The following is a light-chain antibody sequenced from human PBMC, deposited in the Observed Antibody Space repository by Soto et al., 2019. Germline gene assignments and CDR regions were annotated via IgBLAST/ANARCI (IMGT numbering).Light chain of an antibody. CDR3: QQYDSVLGT. Sequence: QSPATLSASVGDSVTITCRASQSISHWLAWYQQKPGKAPKFLIYDASSLESGVPSRFSGSGSGTEFTLTISSLQPDDFATYYCQQYDSVLGTFGPGTKVDIK. V-gene: IGKV1-5*01. J-gene: IGKJ1*01. CDR1: QSISHW. CDR2: DAS.